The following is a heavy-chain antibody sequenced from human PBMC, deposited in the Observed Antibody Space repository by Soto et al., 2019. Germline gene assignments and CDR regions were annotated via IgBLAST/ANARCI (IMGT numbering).Heavy chain of an antibody. D-gene: IGHD5-12*01. V-gene: IGHV4-38-2*01. CDR3: ARVHISGHGVDY. CDR1: GYSISSGYY. Sequence: SETLSLTCAVSGYSISSGYYWAWIRQPPGQGLEWFGSISHSGSTYYNPSLKSRVTISVHTSNNQFSLDLTSVTAADTDIYYCARVHISGHGVDYWGQGTLVTVSS. CDR2: ISHSGST. J-gene: IGHJ4*02.